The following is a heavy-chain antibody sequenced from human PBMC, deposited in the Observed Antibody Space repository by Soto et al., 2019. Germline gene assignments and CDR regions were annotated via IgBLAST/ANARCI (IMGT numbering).Heavy chain of an antibody. CDR3: ARDSTTMDYYYGMDV. Sequence: EVQLVESGGGLVQPGGGSLRLSCAASGFTFSSYWMSWVRQAPGKGLEWVASIKQDESEKYYVDSVKGRFTISRVNAKNSLYRQMNSLRAEDTAVYYCARDSTTMDYYYGMDVWGQGTTVTVSS. J-gene: IGHJ6*02. CDR1: GFTFSSYW. V-gene: IGHV3-7*01. D-gene: IGHD4-4*01. CDR2: IKQDESEK.